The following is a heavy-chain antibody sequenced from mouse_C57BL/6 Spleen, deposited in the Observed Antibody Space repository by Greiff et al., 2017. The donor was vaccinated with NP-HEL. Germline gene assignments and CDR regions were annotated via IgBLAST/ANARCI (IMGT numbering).Heavy chain of an antibody. CDR3: ARRRDYGSYFDY. CDR2: IDPSDSET. D-gene: IGHD1-1*01. V-gene: IGHV1-52*01. Sequence: QVQLQQPGAELVRPGSSVKLSCKASGYTFISYWMHWVKQRPIQGLEWIGNIDPSDSETHYNQKFKDKATLTVDKSSSTAYMQLSSLTSEDSAVYYCARRRDYGSYFDYWGQGTTLTVSS. J-gene: IGHJ2*01. CDR1: GYTFISYW.